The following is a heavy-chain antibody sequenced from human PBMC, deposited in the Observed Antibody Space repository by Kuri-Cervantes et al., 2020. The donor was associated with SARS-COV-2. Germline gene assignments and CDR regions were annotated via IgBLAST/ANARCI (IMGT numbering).Heavy chain of an antibody. V-gene: IGHV4-39*01. CDR2: IHYSGSI. CDR1: GGSISSSSYY. CDR3: ARRNSPYSSSSYYFDY. J-gene: IGHJ4*02. D-gene: IGHD6-13*01. Sequence: ESLKISCTVSGGSISSSSYYWGWIRQPPGKGLEWIGSIHYSGSIYYNPSLKSRVTISVDTSKNQFSLKLSSVTAADTAVYYCARRNSPYSSSSYYFDYWGQGTLVTVSS.